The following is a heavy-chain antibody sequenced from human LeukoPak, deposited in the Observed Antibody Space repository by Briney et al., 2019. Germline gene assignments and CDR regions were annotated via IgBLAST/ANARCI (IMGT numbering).Heavy chain of an antibody. CDR1: GGSISSHY. J-gene: IGHJ5*02. V-gene: IGHV4-59*11. D-gene: IGHD6-13*01. CDR2: ISYSGST. Sequence: PSETLSLTCTVSGGSISSHYWSWIRQPPGKGLEWVGDISYSGSTNYNSSLKSRVTISVDASKNQFSLKLSSVTAADTAVYYCARRIRRIAAAGGGFDPWGQGTLVTVSS. CDR3: ARRIRRIAAAGGGFDP.